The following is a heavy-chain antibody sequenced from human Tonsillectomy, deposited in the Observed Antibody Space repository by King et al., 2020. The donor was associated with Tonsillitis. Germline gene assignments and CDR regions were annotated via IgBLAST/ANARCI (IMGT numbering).Heavy chain of an antibody. V-gene: IGHV3-7*01. CDR3: AGLDAATIHSSS. Sequence: VQLVQSGGGLVQPGGSLRLSCAASGFSFSIHWMSWVRQAPGKGLEWVAMIKGDGSGEYYVDSVRGRFTISRGNAGNSMYLQMNSLRDEDTAVYYCAGLDAATIHSSSWGQGTLVTVSS. J-gene: IGHJ4*02. CDR1: GFSFSIHW. CDR2: IKGDGSGE. D-gene: IGHD5-24*01.